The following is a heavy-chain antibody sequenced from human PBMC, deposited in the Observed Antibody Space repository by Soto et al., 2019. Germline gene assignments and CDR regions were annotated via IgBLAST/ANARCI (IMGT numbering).Heavy chain of an antibody. D-gene: IGHD3-22*01. CDR3: ARCGYYYDSSGQGYFDY. Sequence: QVQLVQSGAEVKKPGASVKVSCKASGYTFTSYDINWVRQATGQGLEWMGWMNPNSGNTGYAQKFQGRVTMTRNTSISTAYMELSILRSEDTAVYYCARCGYYYDSSGQGYFDYWGQGTLVTVSS. J-gene: IGHJ4*02. V-gene: IGHV1-8*01. CDR1: GYTFTSYD. CDR2: MNPNSGNT.